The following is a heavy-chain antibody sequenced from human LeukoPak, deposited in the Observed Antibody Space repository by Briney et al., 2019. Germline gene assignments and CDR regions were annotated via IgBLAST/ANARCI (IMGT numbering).Heavy chain of an antibody. Sequence: SETLSLTCAVYGGSFSGYYWSWIRQPPGKGLEWIGEINHSGSTNYNPSLKSRVTISVDTSKNQFSLKLSSVTAADTAVYYCASSGWGNYFDYWGQGTLVTVSS. V-gene: IGHV4-34*01. CDR3: ASSGWGNYFDY. D-gene: IGHD6-19*01. CDR1: GGSFSGYY. CDR2: INHSGST. J-gene: IGHJ4*02.